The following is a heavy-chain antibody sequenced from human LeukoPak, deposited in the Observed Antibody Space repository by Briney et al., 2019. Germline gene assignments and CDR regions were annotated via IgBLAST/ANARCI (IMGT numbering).Heavy chain of an antibody. Sequence: ASVTVSCKASGYTFTGYYMHWVRQAPGQGLEWMGWINPNSGGTNYAQKFQGRVTMTRDTSISTAYMELSSLRSDDTVVYYCARRGISSHYYDSSGHKSDYWGQGTLVTVSS. J-gene: IGHJ4*02. D-gene: IGHD3-22*01. CDR2: INPNSGGT. CDR1: GYTFTGYY. CDR3: ARRGISSHYYDSSGHKSDY. V-gene: IGHV1-2*02.